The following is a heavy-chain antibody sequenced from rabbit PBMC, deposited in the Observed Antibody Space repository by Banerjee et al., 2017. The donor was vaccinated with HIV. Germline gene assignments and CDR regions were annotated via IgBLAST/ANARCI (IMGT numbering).Heavy chain of an antibody. CDR3: ARHVHFVGSDL. V-gene: IGHV1S40*01. Sequence: QSLEESGGDLVKPGASLTLTCTASGFSFSSSYYMCWVRQAPGKGLEWVGCVHTGDGNTYYASWAKGRFTISKPSSTTVTLQMTSLTAADTATYFCARHVHFVGSDLWGPGTLVTVS. D-gene: IGHD3-1*01. J-gene: IGHJ4*01. CDR2: VHTGDGNT. CDR1: GFSFSSSYY.